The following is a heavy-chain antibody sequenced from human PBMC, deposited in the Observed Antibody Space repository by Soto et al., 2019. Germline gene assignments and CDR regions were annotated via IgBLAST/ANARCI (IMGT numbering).Heavy chain of an antibody. CDR1: GAYITTYY. J-gene: IGHJ6*02. V-gene: IGHV4-4*07. Sequence: ETLSLTCAVSGAYITTYYWTWIRQPAGKGLEWIGRISPSGDSTYNPSLQSRLSMSVDTFKNHLSLTLTSVTAADTAVYYCASLGRNYYNGMDVWGPGTTVTVSS. CDR2: ISPSGDS. D-gene: IGHD3-10*01. CDR3: ASLGRNYYNGMDV.